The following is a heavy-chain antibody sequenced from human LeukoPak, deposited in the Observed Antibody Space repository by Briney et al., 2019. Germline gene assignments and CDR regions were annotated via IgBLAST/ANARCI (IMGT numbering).Heavy chain of an antibody. CDR3: ARVEMRYSYGSIDYFYMDV. CDR2: IYTSGST. D-gene: IGHD5-18*01. V-gene: IGHV4-61*02. J-gene: IGHJ6*03. Sequence: SETLSLTCTVSGGSISSGSYYWSWIRQPAGKGLEWIGRIYTSGSTNYNPSLKSRVTISYTSKNQFSLKLISVTAADTAVYFCARVEMRYSYGSIDYFYMDVWGKGTTVTVSS. CDR1: GGSISSGSYY.